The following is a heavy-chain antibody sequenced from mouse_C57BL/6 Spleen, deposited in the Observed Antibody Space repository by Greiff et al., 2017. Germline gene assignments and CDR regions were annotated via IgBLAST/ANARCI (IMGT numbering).Heavy chain of an antibody. Sequence: VQLQQPGTELVKPGASVKLSCKASGYTFTSYWMHWVKQRPGQGLEWIGNINPSNGGTNYNEKFKSKATLTVDKSSSTAYMQLSSLTSEDSAVYYCARSGSSYYYAMDYWGQGTSVTVSS. V-gene: IGHV1-53*01. D-gene: IGHD1-1*01. J-gene: IGHJ4*01. CDR1: GYTFTSYW. CDR2: INPSNGGT. CDR3: ARSGSSYYYAMDY.